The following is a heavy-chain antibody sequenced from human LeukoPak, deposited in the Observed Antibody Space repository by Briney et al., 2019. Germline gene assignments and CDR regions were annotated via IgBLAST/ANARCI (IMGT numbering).Heavy chain of an antibody. V-gene: IGHV4-61*05. CDR2: IYYSGST. CDR1: GGSISSSSYY. J-gene: IGHJ4*02. Sequence: SETLSLTCTVSGGSISSSSYYWGWIRQPPGKGLEWIGYIYYSGSTNYNPSLKSRVTISVDTSKNQFSLKLSSVTAADTAVYYCAATGSSGDYFDYWGQGTLVTVSS. CDR3: AATGSSGDYFDY. D-gene: IGHD1-14*01.